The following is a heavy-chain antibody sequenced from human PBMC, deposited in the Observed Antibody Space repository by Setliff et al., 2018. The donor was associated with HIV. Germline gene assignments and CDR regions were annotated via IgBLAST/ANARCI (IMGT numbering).Heavy chain of an antibody. CDR3: ARDNKVAPLDF. CDR1: GYTFTSYG. Sequence: ASVKVSCKASGYTFTSYGISWVRRAPGQGLEWMGWISAYNGDTNYAQKLQGRVTMTTDTSTSTAYMELRSLRSDDTAVYYCARDNKVAPLDFWGQGTLVTVSS. V-gene: IGHV1-18*01. D-gene: IGHD5-12*01. J-gene: IGHJ4*02. CDR2: ISAYNGDT.